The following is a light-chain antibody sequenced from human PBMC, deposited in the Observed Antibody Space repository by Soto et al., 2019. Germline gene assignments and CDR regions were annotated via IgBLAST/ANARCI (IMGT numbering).Light chain of an antibody. CDR2: CAS. V-gene: IGKV3-15*01. CDR3: QQYNNWPRT. J-gene: IGKJ2*01. CDR1: QSVSSK. Sequence: EIVMTQSPVTLSVSPGERATLSCRASQSVSSKLAWYQQKPGQAPRLLIYCASTRATGIPARFSGSGSGTEFTLSISSLQSEDFAVYYCQQYNNWPRTFGQGTKLEIK.